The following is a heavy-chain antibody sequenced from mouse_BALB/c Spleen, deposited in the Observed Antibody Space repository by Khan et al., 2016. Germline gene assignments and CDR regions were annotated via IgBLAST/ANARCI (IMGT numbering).Heavy chain of an antibody. D-gene: IGHD2-4*01. CDR1: GYTFTDYE. CDR3: AKGLRRGYYFDS. V-gene: IGHV1-15*01. J-gene: IGHJ2*01. Sequence: VQLQESGAELVRPGASVKLSCKALGYTFTDYEMHWVKQTPVHGLEWIGAIHPGGGGSAYNQKFKVRATLTADKSSSTAYMELSSLTSEDSAVYSCAKGLRRGYYFDSWGQGTTLTVSS. CDR2: IHPGGGGS.